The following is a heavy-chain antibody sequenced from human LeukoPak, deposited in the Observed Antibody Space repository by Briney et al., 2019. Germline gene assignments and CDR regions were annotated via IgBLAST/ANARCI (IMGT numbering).Heavy chain of an antibody. V-gene: IGHV4-4*02. J-gene: IGHJ4*02. CDR1: GYSISSGYW. D-gene: IGHD5-12*01. CDR2: IYHSGTT. CDR3: VRSGSYCLNS. Sequence: SETLSLTCGVSGYSISSGYWWTWVRQPPGKGLEWIGEIYHSGTTNYNPFLKSRVTISVDTSKNQFSLTLRFVTAADTAVYYCVRSGSYCLNSWGQGTLVTVSS.